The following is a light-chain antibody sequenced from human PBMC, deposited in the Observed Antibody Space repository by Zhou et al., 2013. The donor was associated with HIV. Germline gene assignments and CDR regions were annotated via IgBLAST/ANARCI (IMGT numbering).Light chain of an antibody. J-gene: IGKJ3*01. CDR2: GAS. Sequence: ENVLTQSPVTLSLSPGERATLSCRASQTVRRNYLAWYQQKPGQSPRLLIYGASSRATAIPDRISGSGSGTDFALTISRLEPEDFAVYYCQQYGKSPLTFGPGTKVDIK. V-gene: IGKV3-20*01. CDR1: QTVRRNY. CDR3: QQYGKSPLT.